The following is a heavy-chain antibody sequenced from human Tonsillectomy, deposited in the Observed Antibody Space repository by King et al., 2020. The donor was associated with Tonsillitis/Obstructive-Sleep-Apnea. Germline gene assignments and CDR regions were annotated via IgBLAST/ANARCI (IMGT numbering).Heavy chain of an antibody. V-gene: IGHV4-59*01. CDR2: IYHSGST. Sequence: LQLQESGPGLVKPSETLSLTCTVSDDSISSYYWSWIRQPPGKGLEWVGCIYHSGSTNYNPSLKSRVTMSVDTSKKQFSLKLSSVTAADTAGYYCARDICTSTSCEGIRWFDPWGQGTLVTVSS. CDR3: ARDICTSTSCEGIRWFDP. D-gene: IGHD2-2*01. J-gene: IGHJ5*02. CDR1: DDSISSYY.